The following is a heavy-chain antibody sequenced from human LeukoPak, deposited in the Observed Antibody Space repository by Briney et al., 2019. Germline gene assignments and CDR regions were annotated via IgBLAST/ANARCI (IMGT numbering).Heavy chain of an antibody. CDR2: ISAYNGNT. CDR3: ASGGPVPRTEYSSSSTYYYYYMDV. CDR1: GSTFTGYY. V-gene: IGHV1-18*04. D-gene: IGHD6-6*01. Sequence: ASVKVSCKASGSTFTGYYIHWVRQAPGQGLEWMGWISAYNGNTNYAQKLQGRVTMTTDTSTSTAYMELSSLSSEDTAVYYCASGGPVPRTEYSSSSTYYYYYMDVWGKGTTVTVSS. J-gene: IGHJ6*03.